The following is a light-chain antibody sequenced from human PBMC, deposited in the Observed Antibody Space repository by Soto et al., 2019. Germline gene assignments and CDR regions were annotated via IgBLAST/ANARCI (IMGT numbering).Light chain of an antibody. J-gene: IGKJ1*01. V-gene: IGKV3-20*01. CDR1: QTVTSSY. Sequence: EIVLTQSPGTVSLSPGESVTLFCRASQTVTSSYLAWYQQQPGQAPRLLIYGAVRRPTGTPDRFRGSGSGSDFTLTISRLEPEDFAMYYCQQYGSSPWTFGQGTKVEIK. CDR3: QQYGSSPWT. CDR2: GAV.